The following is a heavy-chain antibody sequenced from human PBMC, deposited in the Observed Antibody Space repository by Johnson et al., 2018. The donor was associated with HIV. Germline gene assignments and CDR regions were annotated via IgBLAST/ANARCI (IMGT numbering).Heavy chain of an antibody. CDR3: ARGTLAAFDI. J-gene: IGHJ3*02. V-gene: IGHV3-7*03. Sequence: VQLVESGGGLVQPGRSLRLSCAASGFSFDDYAMSWVRQAPGKGLEWVANIKQDGSEKYYVDSVKGRFTISRDNAKNSVYLQMNSLRAEDTAVYYCARGTLAAFDIWGQGTMVTVSS. D-gene: IGHD2-2*01. CDR2: IKQDGSEK. CDR1: GFSFDDYA.